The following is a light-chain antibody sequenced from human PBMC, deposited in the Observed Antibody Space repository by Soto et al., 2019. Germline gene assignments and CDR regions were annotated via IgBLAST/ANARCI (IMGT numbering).Light chain of an antibody. CDR1: SRDVGGYNY. CDR3: SSFTLSTYV. V-gene: IGLV2-14*01. CDR2: DVT. J-gene: IGLJ1*01. Sequence: QSALTQPASVSGSPGQSITISCTGTSRDVGGYNYVSWYQHYPDKAPKLIIYDVTSRPSGVSDRFSGSKSGNMASLTISGLQPEDEAHYYCSSFTLSTYVFGSGTKVTVL.